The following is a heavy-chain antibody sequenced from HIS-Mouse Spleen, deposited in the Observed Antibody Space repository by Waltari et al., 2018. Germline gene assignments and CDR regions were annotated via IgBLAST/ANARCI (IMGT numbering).Heavy chain of an antibody. D-gene: IGHD2-2*01. CDR2: ISSSGSTI. Sequence: QVQLVESGGGLVKPGGSLRLSGAASGFTFRAYYMSWIRQAQGKGLEWVSYISSSGSTIYYADSVKGQFTISRDNAKNSLYLQMNSLRAEDTAVYYCARKDIVVVPAAMGGAFDIWGQGTMVTVSS. CDR3: ARKDIVVVPAAMGGAFDI. V-gene: IGHV3-11*01. CDR1: GFTFRAYY. J-gene: IGHJ3*02.